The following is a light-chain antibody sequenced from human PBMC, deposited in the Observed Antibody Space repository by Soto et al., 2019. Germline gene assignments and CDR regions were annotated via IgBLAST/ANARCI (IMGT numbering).Light chain of an antibody. CDR1: QSISTY. CDR3: QQYNRYSYT. V-gene: IGKV1-5*01. J-gene: IGKJ2*01. Sequence: DLQMTQSPSTLSASVGDRVTITCRASQSISTYLAWYQQKPGKAPKLLIYHASKLESGVPSRFSGSGSGTEFTLTISSLQPDDFATYYCQQYNRYSYTFGQGTKLEIK. CDR2: HAS.